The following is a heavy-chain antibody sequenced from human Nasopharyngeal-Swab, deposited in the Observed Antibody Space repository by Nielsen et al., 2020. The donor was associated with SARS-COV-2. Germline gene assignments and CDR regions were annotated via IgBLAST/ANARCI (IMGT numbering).Heavy chain of an antibody. D-gene: IGHD1-26*01. CDR3: ARAVAGATDY. CDR2: IKEDGSQK. V-gene: IGHV3-7*03. Sequence: GESLKISCAVSGFTFSTFWMTWVRQAPGKGLEWVANIKEDGSQKYYLDSVKGRFTISRVNAKNSLYLQMNSLRAEDTAIYFCARAVAGATDYWGQGTLVTVSS. CDR1: GFTFSTFW. J-gene: IGHJ4*02.